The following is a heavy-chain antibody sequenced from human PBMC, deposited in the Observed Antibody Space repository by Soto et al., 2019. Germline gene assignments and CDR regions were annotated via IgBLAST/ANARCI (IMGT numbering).Heavy chain of an antibody. CDR1: GGSFSGYY. Sequence: SETLSLTCAVYGGSFSGYYWSWIRQPPGKGLEWIGEINHSGSTNYNPSLKSRVTISVDTSKNQFSLKLSSVTAADTAVYYCARGLGPPLSPKYGMDVWGQGTTVTVSS. V-gene: IGHV4-34*01. J-gene: IGHJ6*02. CDR2: INHSGST. CDR3: ARGLGPPLSPKYGMDV.